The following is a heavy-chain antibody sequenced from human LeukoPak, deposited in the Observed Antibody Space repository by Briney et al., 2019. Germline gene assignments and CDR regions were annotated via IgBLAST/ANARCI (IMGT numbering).Heavy chain of an antibody. CDR3: ARGLNYYGSGSYQDY. J-gene: IGHJ4*02. CDR1: GYTFTSYG. CDR2: ISAYNGNT. Sequence: ASVKVSCKASGYTFTSYGISRVLQAPGQGLEWMGWISAYNGNTNYAQKLQGRVTMTTDTSTSTAYMELRSLRSDDTAVYYCARGLNYYGSGSYQDYWGQGTLVTVSS. V-gene: IGHV1-18*01. D-gene: IGHD3-10*01.